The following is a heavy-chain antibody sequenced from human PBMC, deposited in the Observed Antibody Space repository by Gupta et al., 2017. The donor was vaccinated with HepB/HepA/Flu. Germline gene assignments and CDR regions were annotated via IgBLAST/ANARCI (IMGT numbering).Heavy chain of an antibody. CDR1: GFTFSNYE. V-gene: IGHV3-48*03. J-gene: IGHJ4*02. Sequence: DVQLVESGGGSVQPGGSLGLSCVVSGFTFSNYEMNWVRQAPGKGLEGVSHIGNRGSSTYYADSVKGRFIISRDNAKNSLYLQLNSLRAADTAVYYCARDGLADYWGQGTLVTVSS. CDR3: ARDGLADY. CDR2: IGNRGSST.